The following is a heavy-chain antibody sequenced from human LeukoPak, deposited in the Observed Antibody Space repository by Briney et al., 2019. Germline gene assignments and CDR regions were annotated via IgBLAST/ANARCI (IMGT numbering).Heavy chain of an antibody. CDR2: IKRGGSDK. CDR3: ARSLGSCSGGSCYS. Sequence: PGGSLTLSCAASGFTFSNYWMSWVRQATGNGLEGVANIKRGGSDKYYVDSVKGRFTIPRDNAKNSLYLQMNSLRADDTAVYYCARSLGSCSGGSCYSWGQGTLVTVSS. D-gene: IGHD2-15*01. V-gene: IGHV3-7*03. J-gene: IGHJ4*02. CDR1: GFTFSNYW.